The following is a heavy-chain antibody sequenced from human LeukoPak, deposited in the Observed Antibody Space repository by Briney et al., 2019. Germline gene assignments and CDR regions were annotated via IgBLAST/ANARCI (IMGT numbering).Heavy chain of an antibody. Sequence: ASVKVSYKASGYTFTSYGISWVRQAPGQGPEWMGWISAYNGNTNYAQKLQGRVTMTTDTSTSTAYMELRSLRSDDTAVYYCARRVDFWSGSYYYGMDVWGQGTTVTVSS. J-gene: IGHJ6*02. V-gene: IGHV1-18*01. CDR2: ISAYNGNT. CDR1: GYTFTSYG. CDR3: ARRVDFWSGSYYYGMDV. D-gene: IGHD3-3*01.